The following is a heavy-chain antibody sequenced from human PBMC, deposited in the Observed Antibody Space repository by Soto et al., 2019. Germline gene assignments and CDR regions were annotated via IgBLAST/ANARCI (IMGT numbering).Heavy chain of an antibody. CDR3: AKDLTYYYDSSGYFRGY. D-gene: IGHD3-22*01. V-gene: IGHV3-23*01. CDR2: ISGSGGST. Sequence: GGSLRLSCAASGFTFSSYAMSWVRQAPGKGLEWVSAISGSGGSTYYADSVKGRFTISRDNSKNTLYLQMNSLRAEDTAVYYCAKDLTYYYDSSGYFRGYWGQGTLVTVSS. J-gene: IGHJ4*02. CDR1: GFTFSSYA.